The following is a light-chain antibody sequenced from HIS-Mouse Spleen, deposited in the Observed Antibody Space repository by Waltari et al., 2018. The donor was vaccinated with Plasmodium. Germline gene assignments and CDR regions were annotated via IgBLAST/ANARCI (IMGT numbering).Light chain of an antibody. CDR1: ALPKKY. J-gene: IGLJ3*02. CDR2: GDS. CDR3: YSTDSSGNHRV. Sequence: SYELTQPPSVSVSPGQTARITCSGDALPKKYAYWYRQKSGQAPVLVIYGDSKRPSGCPERFSGSSSGTMATLTISGAQVEDEADYYGYSTDSSGNHRVFGGGTKLTVL. V-gene: IGLV3-10*01.